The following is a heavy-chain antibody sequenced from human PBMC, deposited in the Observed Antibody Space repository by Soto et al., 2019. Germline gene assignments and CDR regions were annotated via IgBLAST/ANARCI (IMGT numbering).Heavy chain of an antibody. V-gene: IGHV1-69*01. CDR2: IIPIFGTA. J-gene: IGHJ6*02. CDR1: GGTFSSYA. D-gene: IGHD3-22*01. CDR3: ARDGLSLLNYYYYGMDV. Sequence: QVQLVQSGAEVKKPGSSVKVSCKASGGTFSSYAISWVRQAPGQGLEWMGGIIPIFGTANYAQKFQGRVTITADESTSTSYMELSSLRSEDTAVYYCARDGLSLLNYYYYGMDVWGQGTTVTVSS.